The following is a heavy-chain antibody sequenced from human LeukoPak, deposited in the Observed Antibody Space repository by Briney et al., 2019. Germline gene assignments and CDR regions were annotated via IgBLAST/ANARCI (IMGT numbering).Heavy chain of an antibody. D-gene: IGHD3-16*01. CDR1: GFIFSDYY. CDR3: ARERMGPRGTFDI. J-gene: IGHJ3*02. V-gene: IGHV3-11*04. Sequence: GGSLRLSCAVSGFIFSDYYMTWIRQSPGKGLEWLSYISGSGITKYYADSVKGRFTISRDNAKNSVYLQINSLRAEDTAVYYCARERMGPRGTFDIWGQGTMVTVSS. CDR2: ISGSGITK.